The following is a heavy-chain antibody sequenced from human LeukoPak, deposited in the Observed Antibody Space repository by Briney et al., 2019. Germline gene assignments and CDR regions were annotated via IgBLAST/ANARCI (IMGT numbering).Heavy chain of an antibody. D-gene: IGHD2-2*01. CDR1: GYTFTSYG. CDR3: ARHRVPAANVHDAFDI. Sequence: ASVKVSCKASGYTFTSYGISWVRQAPGQGLEWMGWISAYNGNTNYAQKLQGRVTMTTDTSTSTAYMELSRLRSDDTAMYYCARHRVPAANVHDAFDIWGQGTMVTVSS. V-gene: IGHV1-18*01. J-gene: IGHJ3*02. CDR2: ISAYNGNT.